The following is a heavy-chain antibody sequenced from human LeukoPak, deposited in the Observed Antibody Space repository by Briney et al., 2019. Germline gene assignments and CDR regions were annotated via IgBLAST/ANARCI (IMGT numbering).Heavy chain of an antibody. CDR2: IRSKAYGGTT. D-gene: IGHD1-14*01. CDR1: GFTLGDYA. Sequence: GGSRTLACTLSGFTLGDYAMSCVRHPTGKVIEWVGFIRSKAYGGTTEYAASVKRRFTISRDASKSITYLQLNSLKTEYTAVYYCSRDSRYGYYYMAVWGKGTTVTV. V-gene: IGHV3-49*04. CDR3: SRDSRYGYYYMAV. J-gene: IGHJ6*03.